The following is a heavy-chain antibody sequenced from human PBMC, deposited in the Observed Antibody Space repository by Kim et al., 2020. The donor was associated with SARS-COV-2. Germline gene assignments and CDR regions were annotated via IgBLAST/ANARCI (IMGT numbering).Heavy chain of an antibody. D-gene: IGHD5-12*01. CDR1: GFTFSSYW. CDR3: AKIGYVGWNYDY. Sequence: GGSLRLSCAASGFTFSSYWMSWVRQAPGKGLEWVANINQDGSTKYYVNSVKDRFTISRDNAENSLYLQMNSLRAEDTAVFYCAKIGYVGWNYDYWGQGTLVTVSS. V-gene: IGHV3-7*01. CDR2: INQDGSTK. J-gene: IGHJ4*02.